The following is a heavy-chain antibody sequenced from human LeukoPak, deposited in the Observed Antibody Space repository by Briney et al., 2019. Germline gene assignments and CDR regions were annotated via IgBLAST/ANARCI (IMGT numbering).Heavy chain of an antibody. V-gene: IGHV4-61*02. CDR2: IYTSRST. CDR3: ARVPYYYYYYMAV. CDR1: GGSISSGSYY. Sequence: PSQTLSLTCTVSGGSISSGSYYWRWIRQPAGKGLEWIGRIYTSRSTNYNPALKSRVTISVETSKNQFSLKLSSVTAADTAVYYCARVPYYYYYYMAVWGKGTTVTVSS. J-gene: IGHJ6*03.